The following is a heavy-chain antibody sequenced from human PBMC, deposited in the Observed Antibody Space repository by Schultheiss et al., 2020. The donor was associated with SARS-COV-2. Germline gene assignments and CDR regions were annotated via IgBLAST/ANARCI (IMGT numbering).Heavy chain of an antibody. Sequence: GSLRLSCAVYGGSFSGYYWSWIRQPPGKGLEWIGYIYYSGSTNYNPSLKSRVTISVDTSKNQFSLKLSSVTAADTAVYYCARVTSSTVTTDYWGQGTLVTVSS. CDR3: ARVTSSTVTTDY. J-gene: IGHJ4*02. V-gene: IGHV4-59*12. CDR1: GGSFSGYY. CDR2: IYYSGST. D-gene: IGHD4-17*01.